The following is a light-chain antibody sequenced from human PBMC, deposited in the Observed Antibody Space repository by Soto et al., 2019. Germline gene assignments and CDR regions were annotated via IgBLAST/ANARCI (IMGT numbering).Light chain of an antibody. J-gene: IGKJ2*01. V-gene: IGKV3D-15*01. CDR2: GAS. CDR1: QSVGSS. Sequence: EIVMTQSPATLSVSPGERATLSCRASQSVGSSLAWYQHKPGQAPRLLIYGASIRATGIPGRFSGSGSGTDFPLTISSLQCEDFAAYYCQQYSHRYTFGQGTKLEIK. CDR3: QQYSHRYT.